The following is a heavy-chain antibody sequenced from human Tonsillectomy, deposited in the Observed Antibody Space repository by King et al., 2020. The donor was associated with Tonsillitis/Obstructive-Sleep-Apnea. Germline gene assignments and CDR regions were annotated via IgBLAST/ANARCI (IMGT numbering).Heavy chain of an antibody. J-gene: IGHJ2*01. V-gene: IGHV1-2*02. Sequence: VQLVESGAEVKKPGASVKVSCKASGYTFTGYYMEWVRQAPGQGLEWMGWINPNSGGTKYAQKFQGRVTMTRDTSISTAYMELSRLRSDDTAVYYWAVHDYENWFFDRWGRGTLVTVPS. CDR2: INPNSGGT. CDR3: AVHDYENWFFDR. D-gene: IGHD4/OR15-4a*01. CDR1: GYTFTGYY.